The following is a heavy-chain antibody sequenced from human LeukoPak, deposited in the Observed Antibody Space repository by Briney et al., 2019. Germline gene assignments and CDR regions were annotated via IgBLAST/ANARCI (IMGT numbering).Heavy chain of an antibody. J-gene: IGHJ4*02. CDR3: AKDTTTVTSQGDY. V-gene: IGHV3-30*02. Sequence: GSLRLSCAASGFIFSSYGMHWVRQAPGKGLEWVAFIRYDGSGKYYADSVKGRFTISRDNSKNTLYLQMNSLRAEDAAVYYCAKDTTTVTSQGDYWGQGTLATVSS. CDR2: IRYDGSGK. CDR1: GFIFSSYG. D-gene: IGHD4-17*01.